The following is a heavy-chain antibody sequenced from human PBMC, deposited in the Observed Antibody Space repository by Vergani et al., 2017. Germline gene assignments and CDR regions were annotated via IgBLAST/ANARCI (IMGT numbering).Heavy chain of an antibody. CDR2: IKQDGSEK. CDR3: AREPSSGWTFDP. CDR1: GFPFSSYW. V-gene: IGHV3-7*01. J-gene: IGHJ5*02. D-gene: IGHD6-19*01. Sequence: EVQLVESGGGLVQPGGSLRLSCAASGFPFSSYWMSWVRQAPGKGLEWVANIKQDGSEKYYVDSVKGRFTISRDNAKNSLYLQMNSLRAEDTAVYYCAREPSSGWTFDPWGQGTLVTVSS.